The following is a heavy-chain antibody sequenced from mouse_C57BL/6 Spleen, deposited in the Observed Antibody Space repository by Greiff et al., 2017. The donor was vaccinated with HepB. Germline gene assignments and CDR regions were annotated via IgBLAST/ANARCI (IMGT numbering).Heavy chain of an antibody. CDR3: ERGPPIYYGYDLYVDV. Sequence: EVQLVESEGGLVQPGSSMKLSCTASGFTFSDYYMAWVRQVPEKGLEWVANINYDGSSTYYLDSLKSRFILSRDNAKNILYLQMSSLKSEDPATYYCERGPPIYYGYDLYVDVWGTGTTVTVSS. D-gene: IGHD2-2*01. V-gene: IGHV5-16*01. CDR1: GFTFSDYY. J-gene: IGHJ1*03. CDR2: INYDGSST.